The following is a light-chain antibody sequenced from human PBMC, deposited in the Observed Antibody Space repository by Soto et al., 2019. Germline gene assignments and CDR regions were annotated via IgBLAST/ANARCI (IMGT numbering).Light chain of an antibody. CDR2: GAS. Sequence: EFVLTQSQDTLCLSPGERSSLCCSASQSVSSSYLAWYQQKPGQAPRLLIYGASSRATDIPDRFSGSGSGTEFSLTINSLQSEDFVVYYCQQYNSWPLAFGGGSKVDI. V-gene: IGKV3-20*01. CDR1: QSVSSSY. CDR3: QQYNSWPLA. J-gene: IGKJ4*01.